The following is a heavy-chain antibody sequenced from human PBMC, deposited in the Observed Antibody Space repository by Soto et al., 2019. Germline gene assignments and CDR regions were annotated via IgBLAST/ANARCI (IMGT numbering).Heavy chain of an antibody. J-gene: IGHJ5*02. CDR3: ARATPEYCTNGVCDTPTWFDP. D-gene: IGHD2-8*01. CDR1: GYTFTGYY. Sequence: ASVTVCCKASGYTFTGYYMHWVRQAPGQGLEWMGWINPNSGGTNYAQKLQGRVTMTRDTSISTAYMELSRLRSDDTAVYYCARATPEYCTNGVCDTPTWFDPWGQGTLVTVSS. V-gene: IGHV1-2*02. CDR2: INPNSGGT.